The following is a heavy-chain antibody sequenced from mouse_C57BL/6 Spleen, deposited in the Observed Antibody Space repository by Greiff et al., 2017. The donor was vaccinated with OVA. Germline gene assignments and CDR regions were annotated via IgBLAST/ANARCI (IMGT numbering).Heavy chain of an antibody. Sequence: QVQLQQPGTELVKPGASVKLSCKASGYTFTSYWMHWVKQRPGQGLEWIGNINPSNGGTNYNEKFNSKATLTVDKSSSTAYMQRSSLTSEDSAVYYWARRITTKYIDVWGTGTTVTVTS. CDR3: ARRITTKYIDV. CDR1: GYTFTSYW. J-gene: IGHJ1*03. CDR2: INPSNGGT. V-gene: IGHV1-53*01. D-gene: IGHD1-1*01.